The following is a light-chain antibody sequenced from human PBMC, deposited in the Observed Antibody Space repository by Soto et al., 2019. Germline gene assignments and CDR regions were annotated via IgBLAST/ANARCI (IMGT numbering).Light chain of an antibody. CDR2: DAS. CDR1: QSIGLA. V-gene: IGKV3-11*01. Sequence: EIVLTQSPATLSLSPGERATLSCSASQSIGLAIAWYQHKPGQAPRLLIFDASQRATGIPARFRGSESGTDFTLSISSLEPEDVAVYYCQQRTDRPPWTFGQGAKVDIK. J-gene: IGKJ1*01. CDR3: QQRTDRPPWT.